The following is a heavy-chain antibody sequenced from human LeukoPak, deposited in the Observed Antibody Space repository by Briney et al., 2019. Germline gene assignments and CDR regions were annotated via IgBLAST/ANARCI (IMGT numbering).Heavy chain of an antibody. V-gene: IGHV4-4*07. CDR1: GGSISSYY. D-gene: IGHD2-15*01. Sequence: KPSETLSLTCTVSGGSISSYYWSWIRQPAGKGLEWIGRIYTSGSTNYNPSLKSRVTMSVDTSKNQFSLKLSSVTAADTAVYYCATQIGYCSGGSCYSNDYWGQGTLVTVSS. J-gene: IGHJ4*02. CDR3: ATQIGYCSGGSCYSNDY. CDR2: IYTSGST.